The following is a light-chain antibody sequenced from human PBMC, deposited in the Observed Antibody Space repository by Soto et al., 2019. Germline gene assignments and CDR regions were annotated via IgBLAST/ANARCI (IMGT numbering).Light chain of an antibody. Sequence: DIEMTQSPSSVSASVGDRVTISCRASHSISGWLAWYQQKPGKAPNLLIYTASNLQSGVPSRFSGSGSGTNFTLTISSLQPEDFATYYCQQASSFPLSFGGGTKVEIK. J-gene: IGKJ4*01. V-gene: IGKV1-12*01. CDR3: QQASSFPLS. CDR1: HSISGW. CDR2: TAS.